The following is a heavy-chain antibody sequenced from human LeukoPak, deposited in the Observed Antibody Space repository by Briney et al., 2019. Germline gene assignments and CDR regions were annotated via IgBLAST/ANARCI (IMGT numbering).Heavy chain of an antibody. D-gene: IGHD4-17*01. Sequence: ASVKVSCKVSGYTVTEFSIHWVRQAPGKGLEWMGGFDPDEAETVFPRKFQGRVTMPEDTSTITAYMVLAGQRSEDSAVYYCATGQTTAVLVDTLHFWGQGTLVTVSS. CDR2: FDPDEAET. CDR1: GYTVTEFS. V-gene: IGHV1-24*01. CDR3: ATGQTTAVLVDTLHF. J-gene: IGHJ4*02.